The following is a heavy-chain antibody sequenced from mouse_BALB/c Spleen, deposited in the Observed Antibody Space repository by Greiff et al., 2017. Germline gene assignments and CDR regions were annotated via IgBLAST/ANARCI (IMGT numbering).Heavy chain of an antibody. D-gene: IGHD2-4*01. Sequence: SGPELVKPGASVKIPCKASGYTFTDYNMDWVKQSHGKSLEWIGDINPNNGGTIYNQKFKGKATLTVDKSSSTAYMELRSLTSEDTAVYYCARSGLRKGIYYAMDYWGQGTSVTVSS. CDR1: GYTFTDYN. J-gene: IGHJ4*01. CDR2: INPNNGGT. CDR3: ARSGLRKGIYYAMDY. V-gene: IGHV1-18*01.